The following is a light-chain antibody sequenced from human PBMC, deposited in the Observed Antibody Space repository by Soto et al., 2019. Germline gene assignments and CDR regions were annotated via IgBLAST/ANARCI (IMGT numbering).Light chain of an antibody. J-gene: IGLJ1*01. CDR3: YSYTTSSTYV. Sequence: QSVLNQAASVFGSPGQSITLSLRGTSSDVGGYNYVSWYQQHPGKAPKVMIYDVSNRPSGVSNRFSGSKSGNTASLTISGLQAEDEADYYCYSYTTSSTYVFGTGTKVTVL. CDR2: DVS. CDR1: SSDVGGYNY. V-gene: IGLV2-14*01.